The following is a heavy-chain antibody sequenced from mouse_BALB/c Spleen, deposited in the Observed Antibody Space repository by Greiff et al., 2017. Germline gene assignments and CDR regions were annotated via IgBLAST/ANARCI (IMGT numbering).Heavy chain of an antibody. CDR3: NAPYGNYDY. CDR1: GFNIKDYY. Sequence: EVKLVESGAELVRSGASVKLSCTASGFNIKDYYMHWVKQRPEQGLEWIGWIDPENGDTEYAPKFQGKATMTADTSSNTAYLQLSSLTSEDTAVYYCNAPYGNYDYWGQGTTLTVSS. V-gene: IGHV14-4*02. J-gene: IGHJ2*01. D-gene: IGHD2-1*01. CDR2: IDPENGDT.